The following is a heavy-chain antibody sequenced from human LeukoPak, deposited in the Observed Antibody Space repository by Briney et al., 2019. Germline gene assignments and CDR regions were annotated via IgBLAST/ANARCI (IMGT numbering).Heavy chain of an antibody. CDR2: IHTSGST. J-gene: IGHJ4*02. CDR1: VDCISNYY. V-gene: IGHV4-4*07. Sequence: SDTQSLTCTVSVDCISNYYWRWIRQPAGKGLEWIGRIHTSGSTNYNPPLKSRVTMSVDTSKNQFSLKLSSVTAADTAVYYCARSGYYYDSSAYYSDHWGQGTLVTVSS. CDR3: ARSGYYYDSSAYYSDH. D-gene: IGHD3-22*01.